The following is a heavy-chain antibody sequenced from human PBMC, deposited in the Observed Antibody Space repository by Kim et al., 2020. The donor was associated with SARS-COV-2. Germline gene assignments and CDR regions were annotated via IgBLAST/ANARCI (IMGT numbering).Heavy chain of an antibody. CDR2: ISFDGRDK. D-gene: IGHD6-19*01. V-gene: IGHV3-30*18. J-gene: IGHJ5*01. CDR3: AKDPYPGYSSGWFDY. Sequence: GGSLRLSCAASGFIFSSYGMHWVRQAPGKGLEWVAIISFDGRDKYSADSVKGRFTISRDNSKNTLYLQMNSLRGEDTAVYYCAKDPYPGYSSGWFDYWGQGTLVTVSS. CDR1: GFIFSSYG.